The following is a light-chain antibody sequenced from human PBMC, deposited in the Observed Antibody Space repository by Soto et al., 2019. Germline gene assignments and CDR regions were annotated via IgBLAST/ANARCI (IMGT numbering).Light chain of an antibody. J-gene: IGLJ3*02. V-gene: IGLV1-44*01. CDR3: AAWDDSLNAWV. CDR2: SHD. CDR1: RSNVGRNS. Sequence: QSVVTQPPSASQTPGQRVTISCSGSRSNVGRNSVSWYQHVPGTAPKLLIYSHDQRPSGVPDRISASRSGTAASLAISGLRYEDEAFYYCAAWDDSLNAWVFGGGTKVTVL.